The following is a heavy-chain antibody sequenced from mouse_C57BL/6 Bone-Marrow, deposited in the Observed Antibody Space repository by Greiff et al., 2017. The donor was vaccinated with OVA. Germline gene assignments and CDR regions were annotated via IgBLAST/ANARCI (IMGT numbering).Heavy chain of an antibody. J-gene: IGHJ2*01. CDR1: GFTFSSYA. Sequence: EVQRVESGEGLVKPGGSLKLSCAASGFTFSSYAMSWVRQTPEKRLEWVAYISSGGDYIYYADTVKGRFTISRDNARNTLYLQMSSLKSEDTAMYYCTRGGGDPRYFDYWGQGTTLTVSS. V-gene: IGHV5-9-1*02. CDR2: ISSGGDYI. CDR3: TRGGGDPRYFDY. D-gene: IGHD3-3*01.